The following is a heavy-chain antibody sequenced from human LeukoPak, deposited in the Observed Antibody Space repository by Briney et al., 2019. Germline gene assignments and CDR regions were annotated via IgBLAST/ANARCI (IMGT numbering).Heavy chain of an antibody. D-gene: IGHD3-22*01. Sequence: ASVKVSCKASGYTFTSYGISWVRQAPGQGLEWMGWINPNSGGTNYAQKFQGRVTMTRDTSISTAYMELSRLRSDDTAVYYCARSGYNEVDDYWGQGTLVTVSS. CDR3: ARSGYNEVDDY. CDR1: GYTFTSYG. CDR2: INPNSGGT. J-gene: IGHJ4*02. V-gene: IGHV1-2*02.